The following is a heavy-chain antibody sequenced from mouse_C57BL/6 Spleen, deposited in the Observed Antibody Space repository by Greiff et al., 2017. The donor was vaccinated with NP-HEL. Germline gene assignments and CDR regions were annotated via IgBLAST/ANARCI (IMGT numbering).Heavy chain of an antibody. V-gene: IGHV5-17*01. CDR3: ARDSNYTKLDD. CDR1: GFTFSDYG. J-gene: IGHJ2*01. D-gene: IGHD2-5*01. Sequence: EVKLMESGGGLVKPGGSLKLSCAASGFTFSDYGMHWVRQAPEKGLEWVAYISSGSSTIYYADTVKGRFTLSRDNATNTLFLQMTSLRSEDTAMYYSARDSNYTKLDDWGQGTTLTVSS. CDR2: ISSGSSTI.